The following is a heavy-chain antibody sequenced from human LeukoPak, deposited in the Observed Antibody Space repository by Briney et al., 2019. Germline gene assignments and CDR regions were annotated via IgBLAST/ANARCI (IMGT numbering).Heavy chain of an antibody. V-gene: IGHV4-30-2*01. Sequence: SETLSLTCTVSGGSISSGGYYWSWIRQPPGKGLEWIGYIYHSGSTYYNPSLKSRVTISVDRSKNQFSLKLSSVTAADTAVYYCARAHKGYSYGTYYMDVWGKGTTVTVSS. CDR3: ARAHKGYSYGTYYMDV. D-gene: IGHD5-18*01. J-gene: IGHJ6*03. CDR1: GGSISSGGYY. CDR2: IYHSGST.